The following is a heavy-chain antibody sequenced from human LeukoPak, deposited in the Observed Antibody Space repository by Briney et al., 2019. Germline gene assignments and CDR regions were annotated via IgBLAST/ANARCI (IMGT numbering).Heavy chain of an antibody. CDR2: IYYSGST. V-gene: IGHV4-59*08. CDR1: GGSISSYY. D-gene: IGHD5-24*01. Sequence: SETLSLTCTVSGGSISSYYWSWIRQPPGKGLEWIGYIYYSGSTNYNPPLKSRVTISVDTSKNQFSLKLSSVTAADTAVYYCAMSRDGYNQPLFDYWGQGTLVTVSS. CDR3: AMSRDGYNQPLFDY. J-gene: IGHJ4*02.